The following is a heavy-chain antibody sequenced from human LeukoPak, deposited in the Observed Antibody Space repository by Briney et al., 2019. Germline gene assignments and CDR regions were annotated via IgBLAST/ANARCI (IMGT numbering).Heavy chain of an antibody. J-gene: IGHJ6*02. V-gene: IGHV3-48*03. CDR2: ISISGSTI. CDR3: ARDGAYGSGSYYNPNPPNYYFYGMDV. D-gene: IGHD3-10*01. Sequence: PGGSLRLSCAASGFTFSSYEMNWVRQAPGKGLEWVAYISISGSTIYYADSVKGRFTISRGNAKNSLYLQMNSLRAEDTAVYYCARDGAYGSGSYYNPNPPNYYFYGMDVWGQGTTVTVSS. CDR1: GFTFSSYE.